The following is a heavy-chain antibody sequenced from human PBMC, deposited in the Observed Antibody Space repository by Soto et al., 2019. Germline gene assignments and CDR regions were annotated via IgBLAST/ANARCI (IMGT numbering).Heavy chain of an antibody. V-gene: IGHV4-59*12. Sequence: SETLSLTCTVFGGSIRPYYWSWIRQPPGKELEWIGYIYYTGSTNYSPSLKSRVTMSLDTSKNLLSLKLNSVTAADTAVYYCARGSPLSSQSPLDYWGQGSLVTVSS. CDR3: ARGSPLSSQSPLDY. CDR1: GGSIRPYY. D-gene: IGHD6-13*01. J-gene: IGHJ4*02. CDR2: IYYTGST.